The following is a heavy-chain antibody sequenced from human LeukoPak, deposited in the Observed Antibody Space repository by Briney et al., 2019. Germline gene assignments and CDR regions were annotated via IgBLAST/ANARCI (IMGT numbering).Heavy chain of an antibody. V-gene: IGHV3-53*01. J-gene: IGHJ4*02. D-gene: IGHD6-19*01. CDR1: GFTVSSNY. CDR2: IYSGGST. Sequence: GGSLRLSCAASGFTVSSNYMSWVRQAPGKGLEWVSVIYSGGSTYYADSVKGRFTISRDNAKNSLYLQMNSLRAEDTAVYYCARRGVAVAAPFDYWGQGALVTVSS. CDR3: ARRGVAVAAPFDY.